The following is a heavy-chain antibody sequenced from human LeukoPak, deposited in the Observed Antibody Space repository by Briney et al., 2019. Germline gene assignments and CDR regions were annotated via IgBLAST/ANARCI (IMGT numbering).Heavy chain of an antibody. D-gene: IGHD4-17*01. CDR3: ARVPPDYGDYVRAFDI. Sequence: TLSLTCTVSGVSISSAGYWSWIRQYPGKGLGWIGYIYFSGSTYYNPSLKSRVTISVDTSKNHFSLKLSSVTAADTAVYYCARVPPDYGDYVRAFDIWGRGTKVTVSS. J-gene: IGHJ3*02. CDR2: IYFSGST. V-gene: IGHV4-31*03. CDR1: GVSISSAGY.